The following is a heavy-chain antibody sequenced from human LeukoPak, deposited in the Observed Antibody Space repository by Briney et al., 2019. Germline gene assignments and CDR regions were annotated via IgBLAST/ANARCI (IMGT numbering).Heavy chain of an antibody. J-gene: IGHJ4*02. CDR2: IKQDGSEI. D-gene: IGHD2-21*02. CDR3: ARGVTYFYM. V-gene: IGHV3-7*01. Sequence: GGSLRLSGAASGFTLSTYCMNWVRQAPGKGLEWVANIKQDGSEIYYGDFVKGRFTISRDNAKNSLYLQMNSLRVEDTAVYYCARGVTYFYMWGQGALVTVSS. CDR1: GFTLSTYC.